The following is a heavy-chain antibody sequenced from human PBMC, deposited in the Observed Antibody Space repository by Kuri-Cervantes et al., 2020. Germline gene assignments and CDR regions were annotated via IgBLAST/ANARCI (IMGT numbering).Heavy chain of an antibody. Sequence: GESLKISCAASGFTFSSYSMNWVRQAPGKGLEWVSFTSSSSSYIYYADSVKGRFTISRDNAKNSLYLQMNSLRAEDTAVYYCARDGEGDAFDIWGQGTMVTVSS. V-gene: IGHV3-21*01. CDR3: ARDGEGDAFDI. D-gene: IGHD2-21*01. CDR2: TSSSSSYI. CDR1: GFTFSSYS. J-gene: IGHJ3*02.